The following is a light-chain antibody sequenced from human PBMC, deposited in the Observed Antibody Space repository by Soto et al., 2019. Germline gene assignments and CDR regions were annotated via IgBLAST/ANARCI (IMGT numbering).Light chain of an antibody. V-gene: IGKV3-15*01. CDR3: QQYNNWPLT. Sequence: EIVMTQSPATLSVSPGDRATLSCRANQSVRSNLAWYQQRPGQAPRLLIYGASTRAAGVPARFSGSGSGTEFTLTISSLEPEDFAVYYCQQYNNWPLTFGQGTRLEIK. CDR1: QSVRSN. CDR2: GAS. J-gene: IGKJ5*01.